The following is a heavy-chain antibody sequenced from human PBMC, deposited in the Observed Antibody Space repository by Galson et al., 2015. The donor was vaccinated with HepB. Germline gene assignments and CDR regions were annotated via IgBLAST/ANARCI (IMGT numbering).Heavy chain of an antibody. V-gene: IGHV3-73*01. D-gene: IGHD5-12*01. J-gene: IGHJ4*02. CDR3: TRLSAPYSGYDH. CDR1: GFTFSGSA. CDR2: IRSKANSYAT. Sequence: SLRLSCAASGFTFSGSAMHWVRQASGKGLEWVGRIRSKANSYATAYAASVKGRFTISRDDSKNTAYLQMNSLKTEDTAVYYCTRLSAPYSGYDHWGQGTLVTVSS.